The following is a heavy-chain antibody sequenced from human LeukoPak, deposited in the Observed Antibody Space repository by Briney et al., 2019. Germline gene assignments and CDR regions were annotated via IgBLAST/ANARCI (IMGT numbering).Heavy chain of an antibody. Sequence: GGSLRLSCAASGFTFSNAWMSWVRQAPGKGLEWVGRIKSKTDGGTTDYAAPVKGRFTISRDDSKNTLYLQMNSLKTEDTAVYYCNTDESYYYGSGSYGPFDYWGQGTLVTVSS. D-gene: IGHD3-10*01. CDR3: NTDESYYYGSGSYGPFDY. J-gene: IGHJ4*02. CDR2: IKSKTDGGTT. CDR1: GFTFSNAW. V-gene: IGHV3-15*01.